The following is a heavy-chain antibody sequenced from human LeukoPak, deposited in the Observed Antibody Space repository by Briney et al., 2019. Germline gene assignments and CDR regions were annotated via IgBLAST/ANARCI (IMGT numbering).Heavy chain of an antibody. CDR2: IYHSGST. D-gene: IGHD4-17*01. Sequence: SGTLSLTCAVSGGSISSSNWWSWVRQPPGKGLEWIGEIYHSGSTNYNPSLKSRVTISVDKSKNQFSLKLSSVTAADTAVYYCARGPITVTTPYYFDYWGQGTLVTVSS. J-gene: IGHJ4*02. CDR3: ARGPITVTTPYYFDY. CDR1: GGSISSSNW. V-gene: IGHV4-4*02.